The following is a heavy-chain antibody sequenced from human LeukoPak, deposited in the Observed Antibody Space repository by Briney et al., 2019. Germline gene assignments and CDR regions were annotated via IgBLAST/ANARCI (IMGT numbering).Heavy chain of an antibody. J-gene: IGHJ4*02. Sequence: PSETLSLTCAVYGGSFSGYYWSWIRQPPGKGLEWIGEINHSGSTNYNPSLKSRVTISVDTSKNQSSLKLSSVTAADTAVYYCARSARSDILTGYYARHFDYWGQGTLVTVSS. CDR1: GGSFSGYY. V-gene: IGHV4-34*01. CDR3: ARSARSDILTGYYARHFDY. CDR2: INHSGST. D-gene: IGHD3-9*01.